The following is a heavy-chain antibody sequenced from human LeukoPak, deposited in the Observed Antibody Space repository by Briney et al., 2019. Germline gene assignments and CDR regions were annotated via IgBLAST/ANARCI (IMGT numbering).Heavy chain of an antibody. CDR2: INHSGST. CDR3: ARSHAFDI. J-gene: IGHJ3*02. Sequence: GSLRLSCAASGFTFSSYGMSWIRQPPGKGLEWIGEINHSGSTNYNPSLKSRVTISVDTSKNQFSLKLSSVTAADTAVYYCARSHAFDIWGQGTMVTVSS. V-gene: IGHV4-34*01. CDR1: GFTFSSYG.